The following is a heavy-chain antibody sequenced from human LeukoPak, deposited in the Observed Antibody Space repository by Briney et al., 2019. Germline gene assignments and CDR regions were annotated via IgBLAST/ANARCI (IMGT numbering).Heavy chain of an antibody. CDR1: GFTFSDYY. V-gene: IGHV3-11*04. Sequence: GGSLRLSCAASGFTFSDYYMSWIRQPPGKRLEYISYISSSSSTINYADSVKGRFTISRDNAKNSLYLEMDSLGGEDTAVYYFVRVCGWYEVDYWGQGTLVTVSS. CDR3: VRVCGWYEVDY. D-gene: IGHD6-19*01. CDR2: ISSSSSTI. J-gene: IGHJ4*02.